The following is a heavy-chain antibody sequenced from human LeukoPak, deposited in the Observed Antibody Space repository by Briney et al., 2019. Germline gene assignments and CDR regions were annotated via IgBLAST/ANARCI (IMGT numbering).Heavy chain of an antibody. CDR3: ARGSYSGSYAGYFDY. Sequence: GGSLRLSCAASGFTFSSYAMSWVRQAPGKGLEWVAVISYDGSNKYYADSVKGRFTISRDNSKNTLYLQMNSLRAEDTAVYYCARGSYSGSYAGYFDYWGQGTLVTVSS. CDR1: GFTFSSYA. D-gene: IGHD1-26*01. CDR2: ISYDGSNK. V-gene: IGHV3-30-3*01. J-gene: IGHJ4*02.